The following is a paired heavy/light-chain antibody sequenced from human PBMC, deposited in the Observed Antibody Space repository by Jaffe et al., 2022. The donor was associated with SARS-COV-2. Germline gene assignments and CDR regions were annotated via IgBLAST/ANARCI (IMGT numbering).Light chain of an antibody. CDR1: ISNIGNNY. Sequence: QSVLTQPPSVSAAPGQKVTISCSGTISNIGNNYVSWYQQLPGAAPKLLIYENTKRPSGIPDRFSGSKSGTSATLDITGLQPADEADYYCGTWDFSLSSGVFGGGTILTVL. J-gene: IGLJ2*01. CDR3: GTWDFSLSSGV. CDR2: ENT. V-gene: IGLV1-51*02.
Heavy chain of an antibody. V-gene: IGHV3-53*02. D-gene: IGHD4-17*01. J-gene: IGHJ6*03. CDR1: GFTVSSNY. CDR2: IHSNGIT. CDR3: ARVKVGYGDFPRDYFYYMDV. Sequence: EVQLVETGGDLIQPGGSLRLSCAVSGFTVSSNYMSWVRQAPGKGLEFISVIHSNGITYYADSVKGRFTTSRDKSKNTMYLQMNSLRAEDTATFYCARVKVGYGDFPRDYFYYMDVWGRGTTVTVS.